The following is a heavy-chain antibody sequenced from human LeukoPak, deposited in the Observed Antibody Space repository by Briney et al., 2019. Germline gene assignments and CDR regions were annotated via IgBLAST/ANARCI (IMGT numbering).Heavy chain of an antibody. J-gene: IGHJ3*02. Sequence: GGSLRLSCAASGFTFSSYDMHWVRQATGKGLEWVSAIGTAGDTYYPGSVKGRFTISRDNAKNTLYLQMNSLRAEDTAVYYCASFTMVRGVTPFDAFDIWGQGTMVTVSS. V-gene: IGHV3-13*01. CDR1: GFTFSSYD. CDR3: ASFTMVRGVTPFDAFDI. CDR2: IGTAGDT. D-gene: IGHD3-10*01.